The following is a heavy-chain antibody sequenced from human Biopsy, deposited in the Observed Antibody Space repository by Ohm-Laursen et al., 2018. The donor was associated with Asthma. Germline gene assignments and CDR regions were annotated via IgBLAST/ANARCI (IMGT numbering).Heavy chain of an antibody. V-gene: IGHV1-18*04. CDR1: GYTFRSYG. D-gene: IGHD5-24*01. CDR3: ARHPYNFGGFDY. J-gene: IGHJ4*02. CDR2: ISPFTGDT. Sequence: GASVKVSCKSSGYTFRSYGVSWVRQAPGQGLEWMGWISPFTGDTHFGQKFQGRVTMTTDTSTDIAYMELRSLRSDDTAVYYCARHPYNFGGFDYWGQGSLVLVSS.